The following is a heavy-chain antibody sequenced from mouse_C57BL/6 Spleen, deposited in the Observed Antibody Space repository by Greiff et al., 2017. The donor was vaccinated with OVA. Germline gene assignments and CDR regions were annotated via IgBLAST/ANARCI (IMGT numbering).Heavy chain of an antibody. CDR1: GYTFTDYY. Sequence: VQLQQSGPELVKPGASVKISCKASGYTFTDYYMNWVKQSHGKSLEWIGDINPNNGGTSYNQKFKGKATLTVDKSSSTAYMELRSLTSEDSAVYYCARHRYYYAMDYWGQGTSVTVSS. CDR2: INPNNGGT. CDR3: ARHRYYYAMDY. V-gene: IGHV1-26*01. J-gene: IGHJ4*01.